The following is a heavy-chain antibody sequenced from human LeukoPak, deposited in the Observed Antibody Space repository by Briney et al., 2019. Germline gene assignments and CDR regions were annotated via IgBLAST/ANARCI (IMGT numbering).Heavy chain of an antibody. D-gene: IGHD5-24*01. CDR1: GGSFSGYY. Sequence: SETLSLTCAVYGGSFSGYYWSWIRQPPGKGLEWIGEINHSGSTNYNPSLKSRVTISVDTSKNQFSLKLSSVTAADTAVYYCARSDGYNPIDYWGQGTLVTVSS. CDR3: ARSDGYNPIDY. CDR2: INHSGST. V-gene: IGHV4-34*01. J-gene: IGHJ4*02.